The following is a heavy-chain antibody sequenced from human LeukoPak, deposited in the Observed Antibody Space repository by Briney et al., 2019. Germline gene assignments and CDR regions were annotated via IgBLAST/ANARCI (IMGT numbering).Heavy chain of an antibody. J-gene: IGHJ4*02. CDR3: ARQYISGQWYFDY. D-gene: IGHD5-18*01. Sequence: GGSLRLSCAASGFTFSSHALHWVRQAPGKGLEWVAVISSDGSYKYYADSVKGRFTISRDNSKNTLYLQMNSLIPEDTAVYYCARQYISGQWYFDYWGQGTLVTASS. V-gene: IGHV3-30*04. CDR1: GFTFSSHA. CDR2: ISSDGSYK.